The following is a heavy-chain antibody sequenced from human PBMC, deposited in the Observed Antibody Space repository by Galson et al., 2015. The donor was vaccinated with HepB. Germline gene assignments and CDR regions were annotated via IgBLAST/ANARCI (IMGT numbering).Heavy chain of an antibody. CDR1: GDTLTSYS. D-gene: IGHD7-27*01. Sequence: SVKVSCKASGDTLTSYSIGWLRQAPGQGLEWMGRIIAVLDLPEYAQKFQGRVTITAGRSTSTAYMELSSLRSDDTAVYFCARWGMDAFDVWGQGTKVTVSS. J-gene: IGHJ3*01. CDR2: IIAVLDLP. CDR3: ARWGMDAFDV. V-gene: IGHV1-69*02.